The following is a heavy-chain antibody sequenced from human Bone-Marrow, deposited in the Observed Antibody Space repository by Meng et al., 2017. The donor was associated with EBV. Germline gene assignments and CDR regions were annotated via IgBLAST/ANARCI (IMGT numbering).Heavy chain of an antibody. CDR3: ARVVARSYFDY. CDR2: IYHSGST. J-gene: IGHJ4*02. V-gene: IGHV4-30-2*01. Sequence: QLRADEAGSGLVKPSQTLPLPCAVSGGSISSGGYSWSWLRQPPGKGLEWIGYIYHSGSTYYNPSLKSRVTISVDRSKNQFSLKLSSVTAADTAVYYCARVVARSYFDYWGQGTLVTVSS. CDR1: GGSISSGGYS.